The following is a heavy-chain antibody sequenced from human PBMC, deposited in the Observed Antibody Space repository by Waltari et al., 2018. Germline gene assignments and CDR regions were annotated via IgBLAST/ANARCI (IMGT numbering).Heavy chain of an antibody. CDR2: IRYDGTNQ. J-gene: IGHJ5*02. CDR3: AREYDVYPDT. CDR1: GFTFSRHG. V-gene: IGHV3-33*01. D-gene: IGHD3-3*01. Sequence: QVQLVESGGGVVQPGGSLRISCAASGFTFSRHGFHWVRQAPGKGLEWVAVIRYDGTNQYYADFVKGRFTISRDDSKNTLYLQMTSLRAEDTALYYCAREYDVYPDTWGQGTLVTVSS.